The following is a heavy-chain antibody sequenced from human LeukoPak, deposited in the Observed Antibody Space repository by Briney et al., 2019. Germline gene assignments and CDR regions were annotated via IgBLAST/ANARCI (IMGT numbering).Heavy chain of an antibody. CDR2: IYTSGRA. CDR3: AREASGSGSYPTLYYYYYYMDV. J-gene: IGHJ6*03. Sequence: PSETLSLTCAVSGGSISSGGYYWSCIRQPAGKGLEWVGSIYTSGRANYNPSLKSRVTISVDTSKNQFSLKLSSVTAADTAVYYCAREASGSGSYPTLYYYYYYMDVWGKGTTVTISS. D-gene: IGHD3-10*01. V-gene: IGHV4-61*02. CDR1: GGSISSGGYY.